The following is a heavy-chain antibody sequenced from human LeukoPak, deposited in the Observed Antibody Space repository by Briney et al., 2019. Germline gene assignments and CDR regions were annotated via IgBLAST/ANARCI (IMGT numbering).Heavy chain of an antibody. Sequence: GGSLRLSCAASGFTFSSYSMNWVRQAPGKGLEWVSYISSSRSSMYYADSVKGRFTISRDNAKNSLYLQMNSLRVEDTAIYYCAREYSSSSRKAFDIWGQGTMVTVSS. D-gene: IGHD6-6*01. CDR3: AREYSSSSRKAFDI. CDR2: ISSSRSSM. J-gene: IGHJ3*02. CDR1: GFTFSSYS. V-gene: IGHV3-48*04.